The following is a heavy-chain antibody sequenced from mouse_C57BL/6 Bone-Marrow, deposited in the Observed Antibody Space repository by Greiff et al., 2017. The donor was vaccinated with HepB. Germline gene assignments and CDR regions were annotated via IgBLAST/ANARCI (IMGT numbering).Heavy chain of an antibody. CDR3: AREGYYSPAWFAY. J-gene: IGHJ3*01. Sequence: EVQLVESGGGLVKPGGSLKLSCAASGFTFSSYAMSWVRQTPEKRLEWVATISDGGGYTYYPDNVKGRFTISRDNAKNNLYLQMSHLKSEDTAMYYCAREGYYSPAWFAYWGQGTLVTVSA. CDR1: GFTFSSYA. D-gene: IGHD2-12*01. CDR2: ISDGGGYT. V-gene: IGHV5-4*01.